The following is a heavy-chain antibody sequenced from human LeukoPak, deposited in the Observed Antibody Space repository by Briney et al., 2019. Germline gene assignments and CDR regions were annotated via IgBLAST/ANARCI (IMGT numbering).Heavy chain of an antibody. CDR1: GGSISNYY. CDR3: ARDTSSSSTWNNLDN. CDR2: IYSNGRT. V-gene: IGHV4-4*07. J-gene: IGHJ4*02. D-gene: IGHD1/OR15-1a*01. Sequence: SETLSLTCSVSGGSISNYYWSWIRQPAGKGLEWIGRIYSNGRTDYNPSLKSRVTMSVDTSKNRFSLKVTSVTVADTAVYFCARDTSSSSTWNNLDNWGQGTLVTVSS.